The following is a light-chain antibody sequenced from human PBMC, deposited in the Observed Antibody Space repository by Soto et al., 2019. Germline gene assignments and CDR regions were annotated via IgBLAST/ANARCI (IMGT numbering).Light chain of an antibody. V-gene: IGKV3-20*01. Sequence: EIVLTQSPGTLSLSPGERATLACSASQSVSNNYLDWYHQKPGRAPRLVIYGASSRSTGIPDRFSCSGSGADFTLPISRLAPEDFAVYYCQQYGTSPWTFGQGTRVEIK. J-gene: IGKJ1*01. CDR2: GAS. CDR3: QQYGTSPWT. CDR1: QSVSNNY.